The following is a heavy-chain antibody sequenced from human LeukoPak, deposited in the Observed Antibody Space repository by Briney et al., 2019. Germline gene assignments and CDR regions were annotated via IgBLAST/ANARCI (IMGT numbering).Heavy chain of an antibody. CDR3: ARANASSSWFKYYFDY. CDR2: INHSGST. CDR1: GGSFSGYY. V-gene: IGHV4-34*01. D-gene: IGHD6-13*01. J-gene: IGHJ4*02. Sequence: SETLSLTCAVYGGSFSGYYWSWIRQPPGKELEWIGEINHSGSTNYNPSLKSRVTISVDTSKNQFSLKLSSVTAADTAVYYCARANASSSWFKYYFDYWGQGTLVTVSS.